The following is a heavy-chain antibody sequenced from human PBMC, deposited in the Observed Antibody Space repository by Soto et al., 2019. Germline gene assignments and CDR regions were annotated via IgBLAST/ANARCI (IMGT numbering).Heavy chain of an antibody. D-gene: IGHD6-19*01. CDR3: ARGRAGLDDAFDI. CDR1: GYSISSGYY. Sequence: PSETLSLTCGVSGYSISSGYYWGWIRQPPGRGLEWIGSLYHSGSTYYSPSLKSRVSLSVDTSKNQISLRLSSVTAADTAVYYCARGRAGLDDAFDIWGRGTMVTVSS. J-gene: IGHJ3*02. V-gene: IGHV4-38-2*01. CDR2: LYHSGST.